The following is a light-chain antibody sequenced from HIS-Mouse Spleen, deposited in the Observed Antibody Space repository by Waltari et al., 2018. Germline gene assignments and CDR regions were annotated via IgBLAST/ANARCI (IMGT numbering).Light chain of an antibody. CDR2: DAS. CDR1: QDISNY. J-gene: IGKJ4*01. V-gene: IGKV1-33*01. CDR3: QQYDNLPLT. Sequence: DIQMTQSPSSLSASVGDRVTLTFQASQDISNYLNWYQQKPGKATKLLIYDASNLETGVPSRFSGSGSGTDFTVTISSLQPEDIATYYCQQYDNLPLTFGGGTKVEIK.